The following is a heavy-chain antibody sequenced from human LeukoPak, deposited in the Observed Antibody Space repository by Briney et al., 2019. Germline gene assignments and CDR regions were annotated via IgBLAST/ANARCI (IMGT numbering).Heavy chain of an antibody. CDR3: XXXXXXXXXXCRHYYYYGMDV. CDR1: DFTFSLYA. CDR2: INNSGGNT. V-gene: IGHV3-23*01. Sequence: GRSLRLSCVASDFTFSLYAMSWVRQAPGKGLEWVSVINNSGGNTYYVDSVRGRFTISRDNSKNTLYLQMNSLRAEDTAVYYXXXXXXXXXXXCRHYYYYGMDVWGQGTTVTVSS. J-gene: IGHJ6*02.